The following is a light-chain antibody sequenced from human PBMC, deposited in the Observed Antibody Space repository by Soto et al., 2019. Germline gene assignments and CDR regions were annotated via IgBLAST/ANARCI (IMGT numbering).Light chain of an antibody. CDR2: DVS. CDR3: CLYAVTFYV. V-gene: IGLV2-11*01. Sequence: SLTQPRSVSGTAGQAVTIACAGTSSDVGTYDFVSWYQQHPGKAPRLMIFDVSERPSGVPDRFSGSKSGNTASLTISGLQAEDEADYYCCLYAVTFYVFGTGTKVTVL. CDR1: SSDVGTYDF. J-gene: IGLJ1*01.